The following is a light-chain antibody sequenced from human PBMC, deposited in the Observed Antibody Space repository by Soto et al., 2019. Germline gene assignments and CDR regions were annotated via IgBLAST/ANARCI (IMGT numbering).Light chain of an antibody. Sequence: DIQMTQSPSSVCASVLEIFTITCRAGQGISSWLAWYQQKPGKAPKLLIYAASSLQSGVPSRFSGSGFGPDFTLTISSLQPEDSAIYYCQQADTFPITFGQGTRLETK. CDR3: QQADTFPIT. CDR2: AAS. J-gene: IGKJ5*01. V-gene: IGKV1-12*01. CDR1: QGISSW.